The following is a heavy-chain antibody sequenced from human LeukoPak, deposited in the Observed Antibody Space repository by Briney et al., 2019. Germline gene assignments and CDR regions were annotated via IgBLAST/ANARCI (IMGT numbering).Heavy chain of an antibody. CDR2: IYSGGST. CDR1: GFTFSNYW. CDR3: ARGPTTVAYY. D-gene: IGHD4-17*01. V-gene: IGHV3-66*02. Sequence: GGSLRLSCAASGFTFSNYWMSWVRQAPGKGLEWVSVIYSGGSTYYADSVKGRFTISRDNSKNTLHLQMNSLRAEDTAVYYCARGPTTVAYYWGQGTLVTVSS. J-gene: IGHJ4*02.